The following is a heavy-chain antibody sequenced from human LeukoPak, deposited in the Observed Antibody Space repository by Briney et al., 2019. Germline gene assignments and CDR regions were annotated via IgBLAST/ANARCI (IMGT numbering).Heavy chain of an antibody. D-gene: IGHD5-18*01. CDR2: ISGSGTTL. CDR3: ATGHSYGYDY. Sequence: GGSLRLSCAVSGFNFSDYYMSWIRQAPGQGLELVSYISGSGTTLYYADSVKGRFTISRDNAKNTLYLQMNSLRADDSGVYYCATGHSYGYDYWGQGVLVTVSS. V-gene: IGHV3-11*04. J-gene: IGHJ4*02. CDR1: GFNFSDYY.